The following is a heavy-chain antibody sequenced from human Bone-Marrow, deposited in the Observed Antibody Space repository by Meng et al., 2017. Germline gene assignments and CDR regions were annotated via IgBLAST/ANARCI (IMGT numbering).Heavy chain of an antibody. CDR2: MSFDSTTE. CDR1: GFTFNRFS. CDR3: ARGETLAAPDGPGF. Sequence: GESLKISCAASGFTFNRFSLHWVRQAPGKGLEWVAGMSFDSTTENFADSVRGRFTVSRDDSKNTLYLHMNNVRPEDTAVYYCARGETLAAPDGPGFWGQGTLVT. V-gene: IGHV3-30*01. J-gene: IGHJ4*02. D-gene: IGHD6-6*01.